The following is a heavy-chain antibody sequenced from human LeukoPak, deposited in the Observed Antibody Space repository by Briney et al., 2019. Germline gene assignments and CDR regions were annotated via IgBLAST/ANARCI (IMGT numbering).Heavy chain of an antibody. CDR1: GFTFSVYW. D-gene: IGHD6-6*01. Sequence: GASVKVSCKASGFTFSVYWMHWVRQAPGQGLEWMGVINPRGDEAVYAQKLQGRVTMTTDTSTSTAYMELRSLRSDDTAVYYCARGGAARSRRTPDNWFDPWGQGTLVTVSS. CDR2: INPRGDEA. CDR3: ARGGAARSRRTPDNWFDP. V-gene: IGHV1-46*01. J-gene: IGHJ5*02.